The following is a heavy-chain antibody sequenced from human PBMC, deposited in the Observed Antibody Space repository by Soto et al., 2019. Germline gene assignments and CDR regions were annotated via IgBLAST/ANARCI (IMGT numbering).Heavy chain of an antibody. Sequence: SETLSLTCTVSGGSISSGGYYWSWIRQHPGKGLEWIGYIYYSGSTYYDPSLKSRVTISVDTSKNQFSLKLSSVTAADTAVYYCARGVGKHYYYYYMDVWGKGTTVTVSS. D-gene: IGHD1-26*01. CDR2: IYYSGST. CDR1: GGSISSGGYY. V-gene: IGHV4-31*03. CDR3: ARGVGKHYYYYYMDV. J-gene: IGHJ6*03.